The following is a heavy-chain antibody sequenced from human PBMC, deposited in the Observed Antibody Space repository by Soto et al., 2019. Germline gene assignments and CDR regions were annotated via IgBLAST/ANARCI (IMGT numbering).Heavy chain of an antibody. CDR1: GFTFSSYG. CDR2: IWYDGSSK. J-gene: IGHJ4*02. CDR3: AREGRGYSGYDHIDY. V-gene: IGHV3-33*01. Sequence: GGSLRLSCAASGFTFSSYGMHWVRQAPGKGLEWVAVIWYDGSSKYYADSVKGRFTISRDNSKNTLYLQMNSLRAEDTAVYYCAREGRGYSGYDHIDYWGQGTLVTVSS. D-gene: IGHD5-12*01.